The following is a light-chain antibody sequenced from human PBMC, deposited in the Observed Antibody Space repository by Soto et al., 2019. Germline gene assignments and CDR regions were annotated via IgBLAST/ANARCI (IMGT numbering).Light chain of an antibody. V-gene: IGKV3-11*01. J-gene: IGKJ1*01. CDR2: DAS. CDR3: QQRSNWPPTWT. Sequence: EIVLTQSPATLSLSPGERATPSCRASQSVSRYLAWYQHKPGQAPRLLIYDASKRATGIPARFSGSGSGTDFTLTISSLEPEDFAVYYCQQRSNWPPTWTFGQGTRVEIK. CDR1: QSVSRY.